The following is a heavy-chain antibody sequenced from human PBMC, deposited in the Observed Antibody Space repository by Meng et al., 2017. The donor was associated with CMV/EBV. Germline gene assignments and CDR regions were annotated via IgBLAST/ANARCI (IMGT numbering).Heavy chain of an antibody. CDR1: GHSVCGNRAA. CDR2: TYYRSKWYN. V-gene: IGHV6-1*01. CDR3: AVNVGGAFDY. J-gene: IGHJ4*02. Sequence: VLLNKTGRALVKPLPNLSLSFAISGHSVCGNRAAWNWIRQSPSGGLEWLGRTYYRSKWYNDYAVSVKSRITINPDTSKNQFSLQLNSVTPEDTAVYYCAVNVGGAFDYWGQGTLVTVSS. D-gene: IGHD3-16*01.